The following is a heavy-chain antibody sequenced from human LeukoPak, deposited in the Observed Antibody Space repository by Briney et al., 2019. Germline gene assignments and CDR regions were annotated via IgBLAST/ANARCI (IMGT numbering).Heavy chain of an antibody. CDR2: IYYSGST. CDR3: QRWLPSEAAFDI. D-gene: IGHD5-12*01. J-gene: IGHJ3*02. V-gene: IGHV4-61*01. Sequence: SETLSLTCTVSGGSISSGSYYWSWIRQPPGKGLEWIGYIYYSGSTNYNPSLKSRVTISVDTSKNQFSLKLSSVTAADTAVYYCQRWLPSEAAFDIWGQGTMVTVSS. CDR1: GGSISSGSYY.